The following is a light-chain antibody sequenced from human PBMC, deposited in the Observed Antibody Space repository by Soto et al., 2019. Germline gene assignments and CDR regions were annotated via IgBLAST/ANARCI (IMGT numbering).Light chain of an antibody. CDR2: DVS. J-gene: IGLJ2*01. V-gene: IGLV2-14*01. CDR3: SSYTSSSTLV. Sequence: QSVLTQPASVSGSPGQSITISCTGTSSDVGGYNYVSWYQQHPGKAPKLMIYDVSNRPSGVSNRFSGSKSGNTASLTISGLQVEDEADYYCSSYTSSSTLVLGGGTKLTVL. CDR1: SSDVGGYNY.